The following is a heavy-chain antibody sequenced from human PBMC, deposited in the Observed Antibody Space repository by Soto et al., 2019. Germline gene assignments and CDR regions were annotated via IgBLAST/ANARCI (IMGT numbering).Heavy chain of an antibody. Sequence: SETLSLTCTVSGASISGFYWSWIRKSAGKGLEWIGRIYATGTTDYNPSLKSRVMMSVDTSKKQFSLKLRSVTAADTAVYYCVRDGTKTLRDWFDPWGQGISDTVSS. CDR1: GASISGFY. V-gene: IGHV4-4*07. J-gene: IGHJ5*02. D-gene: IGHD1-1*01. CDR3: VRDGTKTLRDWFDP. CDR2: IYATGTT.